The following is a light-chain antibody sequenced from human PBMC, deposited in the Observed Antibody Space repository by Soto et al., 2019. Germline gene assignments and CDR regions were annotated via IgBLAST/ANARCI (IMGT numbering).Light chain of an antibody. CDR1: QGIGDT. J-gene: IGKJ1*01. CDR2: DTS. Sequence: EIIMTQSPATLSVSPGEGVTLSCRASQGIGDTLAWYQHKPGQTPRLLIYDTSARATGVPARFSGSRSGTEFTLTINSLQSEDFAVYYCHQRQSWPRTFGQGTKVDIK. CDR3: HQRQSWPRT. V-gene: IGKV3-15*01.